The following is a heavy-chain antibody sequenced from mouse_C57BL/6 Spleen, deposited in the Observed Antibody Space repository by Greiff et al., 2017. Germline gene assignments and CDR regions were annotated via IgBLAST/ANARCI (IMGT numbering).Heavy chain of an antibody. J-gene: IGHJ4*01. D-gene: IGHD2-4*01. CDR3: ARYPDYDPYYYAMDY. V-gene: IGHV1-55*01. CDR2: IYPGSGST. CDR1: GYTFTSYW. Sequence: QVQLQQSGAELVKPGASVKMSCKASGYTFTSYWITWVKQRPGQGLEWIGDIYPGSGSTNYNEKFKSKATLTVDTSSSTAYMQLSSLTSEDSAVYYCARYPDYDPYYYAMDYWGQGTSVTVSS.